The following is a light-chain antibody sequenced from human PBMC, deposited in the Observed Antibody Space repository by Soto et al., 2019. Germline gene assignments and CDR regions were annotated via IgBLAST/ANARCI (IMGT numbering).Light chain of an antibody. Sequence: EVVLTQSPVTLSLSPGERATLSCRASQSFRGLLAWYQQKPGQAPRLLIYGASSRATGIPDRFSGSGSGTDFTLTISRLEPEDFAVYYCQQYGSSPQTFGQGTRLEI. CDR3: QQYGSSPQT. CDR2: GAS. V-gene: IGKV3-20*01. J-gene: IGKJ5*01. CDR1: QSFRGL.